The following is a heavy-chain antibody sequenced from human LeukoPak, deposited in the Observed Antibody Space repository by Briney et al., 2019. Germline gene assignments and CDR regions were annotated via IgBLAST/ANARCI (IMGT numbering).Heavy chain of an antibody. D-gene: IGHD6-13*01. V-gene: IGHV3-23*01. CDR3: AKDRSSWFDAFDI. Sequence: PGGSLRLSCAASGFTFSSYAMSWVRQAPGKGLEWVSAISGSGGSTYYADSVTGRFTISRDNSKNTLYLQMNSLRAEDTAVYYCAKDRSSWFDAFDIWGQGTMVTVSS. CDR2: ISGSGGST. J-gene: IGHJ3*02. CDR1: GFTFSSYA.